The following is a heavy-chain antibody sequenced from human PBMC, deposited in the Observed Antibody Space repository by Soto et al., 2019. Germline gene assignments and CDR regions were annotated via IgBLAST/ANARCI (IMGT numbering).Heavy chain of an antibody. J-gene: IGHJ6*03. CDR2: IYSGGST. V-gene: IGHV3-66*01. CDR3: ARDRIPADCSSIRCYEFYMDV. D-gene: IGHD2-2*01. CDR1: GFTVSSNY. Sequence: EVQLVESGGGLVQPGGSLRLSCAASGFTVSSNYMSWVRQAPGKGLEWVSVIYSGGSTYYADSVKGRFTISRDNSKNTLYLQMNSLRGEGTAVYYCARDRIPADCSSIRCYEFYMDVWGKGTTVTVYS.